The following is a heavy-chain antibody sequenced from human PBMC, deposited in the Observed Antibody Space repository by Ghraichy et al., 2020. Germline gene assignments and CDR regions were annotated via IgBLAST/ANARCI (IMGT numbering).Heavy chain of an antibody. J-gene: IGHJ1*01. CDR3: AKDPTYYYDSIGPFQH. CDR2: IRYDGSNK. Sequence: GESLNISCAASGFTFSSYGMHWVRQAPGKGLEWVAFIRYDGSNKYYADSVKGRFTISRDNSKNTLYLQMNSLRAEDTAVYYCAKDPTYYYDSIGPFQHWGQGTLVTVSS. D-gene: IGHD3-22*01. CDR1: GFTFSSYG. V-gene: IGHV3-30*02.